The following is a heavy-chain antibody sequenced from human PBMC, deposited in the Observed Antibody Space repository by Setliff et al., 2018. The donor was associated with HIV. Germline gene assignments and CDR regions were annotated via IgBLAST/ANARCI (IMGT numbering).Heavy chain of an antibody. V-gene: IGHV4-34*01. CDR3: VRMISYSPYFDY. D-gene: IGHD1-26*01. J-gene: IGHJ4*02. Sequence: SETLSLTCAVYGGSFSGHQWSWIRQPPGEGLEWIGEINQSGDTNYKPSPKSRVTISIDTSKNQFSLKLSSVTAADTATYYCVRMISYSPYFDYWGQGTLVTVSS. CDR1: GGSFSGHQ. CDR2: INQSGDT.